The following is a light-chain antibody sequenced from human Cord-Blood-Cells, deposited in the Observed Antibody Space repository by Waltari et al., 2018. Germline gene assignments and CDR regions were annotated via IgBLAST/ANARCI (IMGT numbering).Light chain of an antibody. CDR3: SSYTSSSTWV. Sequence: QSALTQPPSVSGSPGPSVTISCTGTSSDVGSYNRVSWYQQPPGTAPKLMIYEVSNRPSGVPERFSGSNSGNTASLTISGLQAEDEADYYCSSYTSSSTWVFGGGTKLTVL. CDR2: EVS. V-gene: IGLV2-18*02. CDR1: SSDVGSYNR. J-gene: IGLJ3*02.